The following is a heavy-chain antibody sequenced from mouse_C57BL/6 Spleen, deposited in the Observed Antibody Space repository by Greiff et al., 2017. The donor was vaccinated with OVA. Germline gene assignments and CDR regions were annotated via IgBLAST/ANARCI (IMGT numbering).Heavy chain of an antibody. Sequence: VQLKQSGPELVKPGASVKISCKASGYSFTDYNMNWVKQSNGKSLEWIGVINPNYGTTSYNQKFKGKATLTVDQSSSTAYMQLNSLTSEDSAVYYCARSITTVVATNFDVWGTGTTVTVSS. J-gene: IGHJ1*03. CDR1: GYSFTDYN. D-gene: IGHD1-1*01. CDR3: ARSITTVVATNFDV. CDR2: INPNYGTT. V-gene: IGHV1-39*01.